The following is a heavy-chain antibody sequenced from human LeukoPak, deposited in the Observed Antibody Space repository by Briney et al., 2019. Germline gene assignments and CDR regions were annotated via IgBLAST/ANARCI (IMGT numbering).Heavy chain of an antibody. CDR1: GGSISSYY. D-gene: IGHD3-16*01. V-gene: IGHV4-59*12. CDR3: ARVDYDYVWGSPAGRFDP. CDR2: IYYSGST. J-gene: IGHJ5*02. Sequence: SETLSLTCTVSGGSISSYYWSWIRQPPGKGLEWIGYIYYSGSTNYNPSLKSRVTISVDTSKNQFSLKLSSVTAADTAVYYCARVDYDYVWGSPAGRFDPWGQGTLVTVSS.